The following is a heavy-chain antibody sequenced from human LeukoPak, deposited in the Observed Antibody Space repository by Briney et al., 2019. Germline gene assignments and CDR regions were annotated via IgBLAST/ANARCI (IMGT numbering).Heavy chain of an antibody. V-gene: IGHV1-18*01. CDR3: ASSDFGSGFASTPIYYGMDV. D-gene: IGHD3-3*01. J-gene: IGHJ6*02. Sequence: GASVKVSCKASNYTFTSYGISWVRQAPGQGLEWMAWINAYNGDTNYAQKLRGRVTLTTETSTSTAYMELSSLRSEDTAVYYCASSDFGSGFASTPIYYGMDVWGQGTTVTVSS. CDR2: INAYNGDT. CDR1: NYTFTSYG.